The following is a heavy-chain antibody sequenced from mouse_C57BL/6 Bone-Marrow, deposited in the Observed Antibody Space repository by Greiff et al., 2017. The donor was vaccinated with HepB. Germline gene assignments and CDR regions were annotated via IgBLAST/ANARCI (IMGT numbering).Heavy chain of an antibody. Sequence: QVQLQQPGAELVKPGASVKLSCKASGYTFTSYWMHWVKQRPGQGLEWIGMIHPNSGRTNYNEKFKSKATLTVDKSSSTAYMQLSSLTSEDSAVYYCARDYVEYYFDYWGQGTTLTVSS. D-gene: IGHD1-1*01. CDR2: IHPNSGRT. J-gene: IGHJ2*01. V-gene: IGHV1-64*01. CDR1: GYTFTSYW. CDR3: ARDYVEYYFDY.